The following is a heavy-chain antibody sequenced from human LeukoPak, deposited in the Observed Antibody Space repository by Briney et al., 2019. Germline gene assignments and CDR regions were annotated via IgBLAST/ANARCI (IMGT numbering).Heavy chain of an antibody. Sequence: GGSLRLSCVGPGFSFSSFAMSWVRQAPGKGLEWVSTISGGGSYTYFADSVKGRFTVSRDDSKSMHFLQMNSLRPEDTALYFCAKRITVSAGYYLDSWGRGTLVTVSS. CDR1: GFSFSSFA. J-gene: IGHJ4*02. CDR3: AKRITVSAGYYLDS. D-gene: IGHD6-19*01. CDR2: ISGGGSYT. V-gene: IGHV3-23*01.